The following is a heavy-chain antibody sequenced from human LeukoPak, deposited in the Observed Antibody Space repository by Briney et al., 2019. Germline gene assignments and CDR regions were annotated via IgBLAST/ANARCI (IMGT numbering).Heavy chain of an antibody. Sequence: ASVKVSCKASGYTFSSYAISWVRQAPGQGLEWMGGIIPIFGTANYAQKFQGRVTITADESTSTAYMELSSLRSEDTAVYYCVRSAASSYYYYGMDVWGQGTTVTVSS. CDR1: GYTFSSYA. CDR2: IIPIFGTA. D-gene: IGHD6-13*01. V-gene: IGHV1-69*13. CDR3: VRSAASSYYYYGMDV. J-gene: IGHJ6*02.